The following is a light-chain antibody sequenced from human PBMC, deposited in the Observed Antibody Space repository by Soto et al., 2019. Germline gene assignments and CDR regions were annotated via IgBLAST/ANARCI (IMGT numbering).Light chain of an antibody. J-gene: IGKJ2*01. Sequence: DIQMTQSPSTLSASVGDRVTITCRASQSISVLLAWYQQRSREATKLLIYEASILESGVPSSFSGSGSGTEFTLTISSLQPADVATYYCQQYATSSPTFGQGTKVEI. CDR2: EAS. V-gene: IGKV1-5*01. CDR1: QSISVL. CDR3: QQYATSSPT.